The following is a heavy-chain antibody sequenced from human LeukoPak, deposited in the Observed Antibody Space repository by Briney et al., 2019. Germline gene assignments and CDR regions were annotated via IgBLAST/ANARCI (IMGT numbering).Heavy chain of an antibody. D-gene: IGHD2-21*02. CDR1: GGTFSRDV. CDR2: IIPVLGVA. CDR3: AREQTVTNYFDY. V-gene: IGHV1-69*04. J-gene: IGHJ4*02. Sequence: SVKVSCKESGGTFSRDVISWVRQAPGQGLEWMGRIIPVLGVANYAQKFQGRVTITADKSTSTAYMELSSLRYADTAMYYCAREQTVTNYFDYWGQGTLVTVSS.